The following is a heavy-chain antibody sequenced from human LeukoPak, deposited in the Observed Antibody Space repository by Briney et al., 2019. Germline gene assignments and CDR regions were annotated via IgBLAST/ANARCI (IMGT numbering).Heavy chain of an antibody. CDR1: GYTFTSYA. CDR2: ISAGNGNT. V-gene: IGHV1-3*01. J-gene: IGHJ4*02. D-gene: IGHD1-26*01. Sequence: ASVKVSCKASGYTFTSYAIHWVRQAPGQRLEWMGWISAGNGNTKYSQNFQGRVTFISNTSATTAFMELSSLRSEDAAVYYCARDWNRIVGATGYFDYWGQGTLVTVSS. CDR3: ARDWNRIVGATGYFDY.